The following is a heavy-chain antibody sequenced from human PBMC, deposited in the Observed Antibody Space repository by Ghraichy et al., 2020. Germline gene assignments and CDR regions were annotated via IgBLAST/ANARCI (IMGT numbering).Heavy chain of an antibody. CDR2: ISGSGVDT. CDR3: AKRGASGWGAFDY. D-gene: IGHD3-16*01. J-gene: IGHJ4*02. V-gene: IGHV3-23*01. CDR1: GFSFTTYA. Sequence: GGSLRLSCAASGFSFTTYAMCWVRQAPGKGLQWVSCISGSGVDTYHADSVKGRFTISRDNSRNTLYLQMNSLTGEDTARYYCAKRGASGWGAFDYWSQGTLVAVSS.